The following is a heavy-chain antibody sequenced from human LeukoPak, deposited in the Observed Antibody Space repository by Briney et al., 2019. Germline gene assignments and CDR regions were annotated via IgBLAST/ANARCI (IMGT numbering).Heavy chain of an antibody. CDR3: ARDEDSSSWYDY. V-gene: IGHV3-21*01. J-gene: IGHJ4*02. CDR1: GITLSNYG. Sequence: GGSLKLSCAVSGITLSNYGMSWVRQAPGKGLEWVSSISSSSSYIYYADSVKGRFTISRDNAKNSLYLQMNSLRAEDTAVYYCARDEDSSSWYDYWGQGTLVTVSS. D-gene: IGHD6-13*01. CDR2: ISSSSSYI.